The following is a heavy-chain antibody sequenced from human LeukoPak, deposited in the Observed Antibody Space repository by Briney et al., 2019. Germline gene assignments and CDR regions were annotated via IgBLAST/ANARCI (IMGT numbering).Heavy chain of an antibody. Sequence: PGGSLRLSCTASGFTFSSYGMHWVRQAPGKGLEWVAFIRYDGSNKYYADSVKGRFTISRDNSKNTLYLQMNSLRAEDTAVYYCAREGDIVVVPAAIEIGGWFDPWGQGTLVTVSS. CDR2: IRYDGSNK. V-gene: IGHV3-30*02. D-gene: IGHD2-2*02. CDR3: AREGDIVVVPAAIEIGGWFDP. J-gene: IGHJ5*02. CDR1: GFTFSSYG.